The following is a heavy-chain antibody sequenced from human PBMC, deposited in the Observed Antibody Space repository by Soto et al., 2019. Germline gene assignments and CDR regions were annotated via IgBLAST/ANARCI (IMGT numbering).Heavy chain of an antibody. D-gene: IGHD6-19*01. CDR3: ARGRGRSGWYGY. CDR2: INHSGST. Sequence: QVQLQQWGAGPLKPSETLSLTCAVYGGSFSGYYWSWIRQPPGKGLEWIGEINHSGSTNYNPSLKSRVTISVDTSKNQFSLKLSSVTAADTAVYYCARGRGRSGWYGYWGQGTLVTVSS. J-gene: IGHJ4*02. CDR1: GGSFSGYY. V-gene: IGHV4-34*01.